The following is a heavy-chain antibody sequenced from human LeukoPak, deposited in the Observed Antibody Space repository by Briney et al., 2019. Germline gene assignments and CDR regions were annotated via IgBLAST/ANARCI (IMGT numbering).Heavy chain of an antibody. CDR2: IYYSGST. Sequence: SETLSLTCAVYGESFSGYYWSWIRQPPGKGLEWIGYIYYSGSTNYNPSLKSRVTISVDTSKNQFSLKLSSVTAADTAVYYCARWSAAARYFDLWGRGTLVTVSS. V-gene: IGHV4-59*08. D-gene: IGHD2-2*01. J-gene: IGHJ2*01. CDR1: GESFSGYY. CDR3: ARWSAAARYFDL.